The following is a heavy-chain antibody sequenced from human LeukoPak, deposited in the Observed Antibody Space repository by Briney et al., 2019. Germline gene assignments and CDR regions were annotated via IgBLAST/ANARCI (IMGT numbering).Heavy chain of an antibody. Sequence: SETLSLTCTVSGGSISSYYWSWIRQPPGKGLEWIGYIYYSGSTNYNPSLKSRVTISVDTSKNQFSLKLSSVTAADTAVYYCAKNYYYYYMDVWGKGTTVTVSS. CDR3: AKNYYYYYMDV. J-gene: IGHJ6*03. V-gene: IGHV4-59*01. CDR1: GGSISSYY. CDR2: IYYSGST.